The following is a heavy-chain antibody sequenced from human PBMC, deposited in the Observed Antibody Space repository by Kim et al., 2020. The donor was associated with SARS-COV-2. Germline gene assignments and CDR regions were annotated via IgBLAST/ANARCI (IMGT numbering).Heavy chain of an antibody. J-gene: IGHJ4*02. CDR1: GGSISSGGYY. V-gene: IGHV4-31*03. D-gene: IGHD1-20*01. Sequence: LRLSCTVSGGSISSGGYYWSWIRQHPGKGLEWIGYIYYSGSTYYNPSLKSRVTISVDTSKNQFSLKLSSVTAADTAVYYCARAIPRHNSRLSSHYFDYRGQGTLVTVSS. CDR3: ARAIPRHNSRLSSHYFDY. CDR2: IYYSGST.